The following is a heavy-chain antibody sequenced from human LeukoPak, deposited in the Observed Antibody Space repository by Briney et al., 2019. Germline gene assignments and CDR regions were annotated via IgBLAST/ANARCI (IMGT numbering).Heavy chain of an antibody. CDR1: GGTFSSYA. D-gene: IGHD3-9*01. CDR2: IIPIFGTA. V-gene: IGHV1-69*05. J-gene: IGHJ5*02. Sequence: SVKVSRKASGGTFSSYAISWVRQAPGQGLEWMGGIIPIFGTANYAQKFQGRVTITTDESTSTAYMELSSLRSEDTAVYYCARGATYYDILTGFGWFDPWGQGTLVTVSS. CDR3: ARGATYYDILTGFGWFDP.